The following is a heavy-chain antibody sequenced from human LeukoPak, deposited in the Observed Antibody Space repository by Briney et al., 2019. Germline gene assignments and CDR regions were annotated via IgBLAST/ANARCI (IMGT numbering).Heavy chain of an antibody. Sequence: NPSETLSLTCTVSGGSISSYYRSWIRQPPGKGLEWIGYIYYSGSTNYNPSLKSRVTISVDTSKNQFSLKLSSVTAADTAVYYCARVRVPDYFDYWGQGTLVTVSS. J-gene: IGHJ4*02. CDR2: IYYSGST. CDR3: ARVRVPDYFDY. V-gene: IGHV4-59*01. CDR1: GGSISSYY. D-gene: IGHD2-2*01.